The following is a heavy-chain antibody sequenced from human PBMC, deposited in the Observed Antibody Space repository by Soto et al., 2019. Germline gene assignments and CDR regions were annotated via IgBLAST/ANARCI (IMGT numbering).Heavy chain of an antibody. Sequence: PSETLSLTCTVSGGSISSYYWSWIRQPPGKGLEWIGYIYYSGSTNYNPSLKSRVTISVDTSKNQFSLKLSSVTAADTAVYYCARQGFGEARYYFGYWGQGTLVTVSS. D-gene: IGHD3-10*01. CDR1: GGSISSYY. CDR3: ARQGFGEARYYFGY. J-gene: IGHJ4*02. CDR2: IYYSGST. V-gene: IGHV4-59*08.